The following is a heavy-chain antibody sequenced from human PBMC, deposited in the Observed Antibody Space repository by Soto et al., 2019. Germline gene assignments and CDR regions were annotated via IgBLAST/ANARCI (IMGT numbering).Heavy chain of an antibody. J-gene: IGHJ3*02. V-gene: IGHV1-18*01. CDR2: ISVYNGDT. CDR3: ARKPTGIGLDI. Sequence: ASVKVSCKASGHAATRYGFSWVRQAPGQGLERMGWISVYNGDTNYSPSLQGRVTLTTDTSTSTAYMELRSLRSDDTAVYYCARKPTGIGLDIWGQGTLVTVSS. D-gene: IGHD6-13*01. CDR1: GHAATRYG.